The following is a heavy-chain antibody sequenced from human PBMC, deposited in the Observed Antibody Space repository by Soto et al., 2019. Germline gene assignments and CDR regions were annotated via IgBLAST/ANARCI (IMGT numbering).Heavy chain of an antibody. CDR1: GFTFSSYW. CDR3: ARGSEPYYYDSSGYYHVY. CDR2: IKQDGSEK. D-gene: IGHD3-22*01. V-gene: IGHV3-7*01. J-gene: IGHJ4*02. Sequence: PGGSLRLSCAASGFTFSSYWMSWVRQAPGKGLEWVANIKQDGSEKYYVDSVKGRFTISRDNAKNSLYLQMNSLRAEDTAVYYCARGSEPYYYDSSGYYHVYWGQGTLVTVSS.